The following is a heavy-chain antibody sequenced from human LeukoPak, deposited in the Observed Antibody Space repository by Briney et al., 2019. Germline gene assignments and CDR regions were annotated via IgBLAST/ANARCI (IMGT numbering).Heavy chain of an antibody. V-gene: IGHV4-39*01. D-gene: IGHD2-2*01. Sequence: PSETLSLTCTVSGGSISSSSYYWGWIRQPPGKGLEWIGSIYYSGSTYYNPSLKSRVTISVDTSKNQFSLKLSSVTAADTAVYYCARLAGPPAAMFRGPYFDLWGRGTLVTVSS. CDR1: GGSISSSSYY. CDR3: ARLAGPPAAMFRGPYFDL. J-gene: IGHJ2*01. CDR2: IYYSGST.